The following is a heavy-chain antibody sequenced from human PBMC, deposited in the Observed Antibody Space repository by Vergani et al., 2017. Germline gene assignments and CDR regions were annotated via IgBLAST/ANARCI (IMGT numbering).Heavy chain of an antibody. V-gene: IGHV4-31*03. D-gene: IGHD4-11*01. CDR1: GDSISSGVYY. CDR2: IYSTGST. Sequence: QVQLQESGPGLVKPSQTLSLTCSVSGDSISSGVYYWNWLRQHPGKGLEWIGYIYSTGSTHHNPSLRSRAIMSVDTSKNQFSLKLSSVTAADTAVYYCARESNYASPQTDAFDIWGQGTMVTVSS. CDR3: ARESNYASPQTDAFDI. J-gene: IGHJ3*02.